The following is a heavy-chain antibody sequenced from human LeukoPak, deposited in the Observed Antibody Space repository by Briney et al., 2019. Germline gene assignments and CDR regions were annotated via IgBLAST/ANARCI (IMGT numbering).Heavy chain of an antibody. CDR1: GFTFSKAR. CDR2: IKNKTDGGTT. CDR3: TTDGSSGSYWAGYYYYMDV. V-gene: IGHV3-15*01. J-gene: IGHJ6*03. D-gene: IGHD1-26*01. Sequence: GGSPRLSRAAPGFTFSKARMSLVRQAPGKGLEWVGRIKNKTDGGTTDYAAPVKGRFTISRDDSKNTLYLQMNSLKTEDTAVYYCTTDGSSGSYWAGYYYYMDVWGKGTTVTVSS.